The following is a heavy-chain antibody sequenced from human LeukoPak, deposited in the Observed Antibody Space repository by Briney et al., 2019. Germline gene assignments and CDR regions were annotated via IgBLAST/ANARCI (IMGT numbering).Heavy chain of an antibody. D-gene: IGHD6-19*01. CDR2: MNPNSGST. V-gene: IGHV1-8*02. CDR3: ARGRGKRVAVAGLDY. J-gene: IGHJ4*02. Sequence: ASVKVSCKASGYTFTDYYMHWVRQAPGQGLEWMGWMNPNSGSTGYAQKFQGRVTMTRNTSISTAYMELSSLRSEDTAVYYCARGRGKRVAVAGLDYWGQGTLVTVSS. CDR1: GYTFTDYY.